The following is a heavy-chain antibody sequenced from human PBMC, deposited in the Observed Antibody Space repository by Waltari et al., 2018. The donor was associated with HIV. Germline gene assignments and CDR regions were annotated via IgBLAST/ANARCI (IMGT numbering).Heavy chain of an antibody. CDR1: GYPFLSYG. CDR2: ISTYNANT. D-gene: IGHD1-26*01. V-gene: IGHV1-18*01. J-gene: IGHJ4*02. Sequence: QVHLVQSGAEMKKPGASVKVSCKASGYPFLSYGISWVRQAPGHGPEWMGWISTYNANTNYAQSLQGRVTMTTDTSTTTAYMELRSLTSDDTAVYYCARDGLRYSGTFYSDYWGQGTLVTVSS. CDR3: ARDGLRYSGTFYSDY.